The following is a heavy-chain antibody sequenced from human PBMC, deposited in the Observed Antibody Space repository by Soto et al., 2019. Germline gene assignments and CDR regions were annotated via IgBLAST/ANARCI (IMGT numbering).Heavy chain of an antibody. CDR2: VYPDVSDT. J-gene: IGHJ6*02. D-gene: IGHD3-3*01. V-gene: IGHV5-51*03. Sequence: EVQLVQSGAEVKKSGASLKISCKGSGYSFPGYWIGWVRHMSGKGLEWMGLVYPDVSDTIYSPSFQGQVIISGDKTIDTAYLQWSTLKASDTAIYYCVTASWSTFGLDVWGQGTTGIVSS. CDR1: GYSFPGYW. CDR3: VTASWSTFGLDV.